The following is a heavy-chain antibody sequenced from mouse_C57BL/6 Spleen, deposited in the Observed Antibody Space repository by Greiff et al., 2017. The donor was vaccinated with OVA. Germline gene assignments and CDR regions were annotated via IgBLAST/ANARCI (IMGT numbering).Heavy chain of an antibody. CDR2: IDPSDSYT. V-gene: IGHV1-50*01. J-gene: IGHJ2*01. Sequence: VQLQQPGAELVKPGASVKLSCKASGYTFTSFWMQWVKQRPGQGLEWIGEIDPSDSYTNYNPKFKGKATLTVDTSSSTANMQLSSLTSEDSAVDYCASSGSSPYYYDYWGQGTTLTVSS. D-gene: IGHD1-1*01. CDR3: ASSGSSPYYYDY. CDR1: GYTFTSFW.